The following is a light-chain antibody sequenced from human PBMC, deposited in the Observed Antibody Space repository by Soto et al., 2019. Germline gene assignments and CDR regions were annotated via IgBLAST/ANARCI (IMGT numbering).Light chain of an antibody. J-gene: IGKJ1*01. Sequence: DIVMTQSPDSLAVSLGERATINCKSSQSVLYSSNNQNYLAWYQQKPGQPPKLLIYWASIRESGVPDRFSGSGFGTDFTLTISSLQAEDVAVYYCQQHYSTPLTVGQGTKVESK. CDR1: QSVLYSSNNQNY. CDR2: WAS. V-gene: IGKV4-1*01. CDR3: QQHYSTPLT.